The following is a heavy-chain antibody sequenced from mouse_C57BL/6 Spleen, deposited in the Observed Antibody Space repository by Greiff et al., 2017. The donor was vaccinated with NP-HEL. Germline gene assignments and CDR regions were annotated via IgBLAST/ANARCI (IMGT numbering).Heavy chain of an antibody. J-gene: IGHJ4*01. D-gene: IGHD1-1*01. CDR2: IYPGSGST. CDR1: GYTFTSYW. CDR3: ARSPLRREYAMDY. Sequence: QVQLQQPGAELVKPGASVKMSCKASGYTFTSYWITWVKQRPGQGLEWIGDIYPGSGSTNYNEKFKSKATLTVDTSSSTAYMQLSSLTSEDSAVYYCARSPLRREYAMDYWGQGTSVTVSS. V-gene: IGHV1-55*01.